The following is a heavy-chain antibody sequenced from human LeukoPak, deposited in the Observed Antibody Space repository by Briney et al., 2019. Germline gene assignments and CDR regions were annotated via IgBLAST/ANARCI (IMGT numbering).Heavy chain of an antibody. CDR1: GFTFSSYE. V-gene: IGHV3-48*03. D-gene: IGHD3-22*01. CDR3: ARGAYYYDSSGYYGAFDI. J-gene: IGHJ3*02. Sequence: GGSLRLSCAASGFTFSSYEMNWVRQPPGKGLEWVAYISSSVSIIYYADSVKGRLTISRDSAKNSLYLQMNSLRAEDTAVYYCARGAYYYDSSGYYGAFDIWGQGTMVTVSS. CDR2: ISSSVSII.